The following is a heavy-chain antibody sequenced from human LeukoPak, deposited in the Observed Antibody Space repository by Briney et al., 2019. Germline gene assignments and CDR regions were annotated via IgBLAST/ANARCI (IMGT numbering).Heavy chain of an antibody. J-gene: IGHJ4*02. D-gene: IGHD1-26*01. Sequence: TSETLSLTCVVPGDFIRSYWWGWVRQPAGEGLEWIGRIYATGSTKFNPSLQNRLTMSMDTSTKQLSLILSLTLTSLTTPDTAVYFCAKQGYTASYYFLDFWSQGTLVTVSP. CDR2: IYATGST. CDR1: GDFIRSYW. CDR3: AKQGYTASYYFLDF. V-gene: IGHV4-4*07.